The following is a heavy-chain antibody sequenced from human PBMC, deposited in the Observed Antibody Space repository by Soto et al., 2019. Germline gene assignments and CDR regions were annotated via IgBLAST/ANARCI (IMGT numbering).Heavy chain of an antibody. Sequence: QVQLVQSGAEVKKPGASVKVSCKASGYTFTSYGISWVRQAPGQGLEWMGWISAYNGNTHYAQTLQGRVTMTRDTSTSTADMELRSLRSDDTAVYYCAIEYSSSWVHVNWFDPWGQGTRVTVSS. CDR3: AIEYSSSWVHVNWFDP. D-gene: IGHD6-13*01. J-gene: IGHJ5*02. CDR2: ISAYNGNT. CDR1: GYTFTSYG. V-gene: IGHV1-18*01.